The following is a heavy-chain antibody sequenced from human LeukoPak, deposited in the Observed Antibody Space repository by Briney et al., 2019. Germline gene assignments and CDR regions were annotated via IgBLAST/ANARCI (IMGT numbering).Heavy chain of an antibody. Sequence: GGSLRLSCAASGFTFSSYWMHWVRQAPGKGLLWVSRINTDGSSTTYADSVKGRFTISRDNAKNTLYLQMNSLRAEDTAVYYCARGGVYSTSAVDYWGQGTLVTVSS. CDR3: ARGGVYSTSAVDY. CDR1: GFTFSSYW. CDR2: INTDGSST. J-gene: IGHJ4*02. V-gene: IGHV3-74*01. D-gene: IGHD6-6*01.